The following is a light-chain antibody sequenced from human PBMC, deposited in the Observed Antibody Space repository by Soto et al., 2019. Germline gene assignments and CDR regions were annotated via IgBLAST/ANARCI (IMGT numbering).Light chain of an antibody. CDR1: QSISSW. CDR2: DAS. V-gene: IGKV1-5*01. CDR3: HHYNSYLEA. J-gene: IGKJ1*01. Sequence: QMTQSPSPLSATVGDRVTITCRASQSISSWLAWYQQKPGEAPKLLIYDASALPRGVPSRFSGSGSGTKFTLAIASLQPDDFATYYCHHYNSYLEAFGQGTKVDI.